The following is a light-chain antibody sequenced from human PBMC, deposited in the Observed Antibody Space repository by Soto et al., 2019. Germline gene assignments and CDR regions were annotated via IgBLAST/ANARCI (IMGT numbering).Light chain of an antibody. Sequence: EIVLTQSPGTLSLSPGERATLSCRASQSVSSSYLAWYQQKPGQAPRLLIYGASSRATGIPDRFSGSGSGKDFTLTISRLEPEDFAVYYCQQYGSSQYNFGQGTKLEIK. V-gene: IGKV3-20*01. CDR1: QSVSSSY. CDR2: GAS. CDR3: QQYGSSQYN. J-gene: IGKJ2*01.